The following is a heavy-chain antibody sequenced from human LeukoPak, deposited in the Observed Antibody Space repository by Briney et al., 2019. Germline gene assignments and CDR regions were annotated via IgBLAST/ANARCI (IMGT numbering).Heavy chain of an antibody. D-gene: IGHD3-22*01. V-gene: IGHV3-48*01. CDR2: ISSSSSTI. J-gene: IGHJ4*02. CDR1: GFTFSSYS. Sequence: GGSLRLSCAASGFTFSSYSMNWVRQAPGKGLEWVSYISSSSSTIYYADSVKGRFTISRDNAKNSLYLQINSLRAEDTAVYYCARVSPTDYDSSGYYLVLDYWGQGTLVSVSS. CDR3: ARVSPTDYDSSGYYLVLDY.